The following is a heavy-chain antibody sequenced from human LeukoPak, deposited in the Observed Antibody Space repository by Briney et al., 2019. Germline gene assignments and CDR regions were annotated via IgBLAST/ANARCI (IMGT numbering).Heavy chain of an antibody. Sequence: GGSLRLSCAASGFTFSSYSMNWVRQAPGKGLEWVSSISSSSSYIYYADSVKGRFTISRDNAKNSLYLQMNGLRAEDTAVYYCARDEGLAAAFDYWGQGTLVTVSS. CDR1: GFTFSSYS. V-gene: IGHV3-21*01. CDR2: ISSSSSYI. CDR3: ARDEGLAAAFDY. J-gene: IGHJ4*02. D-gene: IGHD6-13*01.